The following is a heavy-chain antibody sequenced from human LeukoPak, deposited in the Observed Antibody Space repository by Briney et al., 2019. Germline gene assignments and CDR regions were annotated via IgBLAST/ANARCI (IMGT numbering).Heavy chain of an antibody. CDR2: IYPDDSET. CDR3: XXXXXXXXXXXXXXXSGGHWFDP. J-gene: IGHJ5*02. Sequence: GXXYTXXXYWIVWVRQMPGKGXEWMGVIYPDDSETKYSPSFQGQVTISADKSIGTAYLQWSALKASDSAMYSXXXXXXXXXXXXXXXXSGGHWFDPWGQGTLVTVSS. V-gene: IGHV5-51*01. CDR1: XYTXXXYW. D-gene: IGHD6-19*01.